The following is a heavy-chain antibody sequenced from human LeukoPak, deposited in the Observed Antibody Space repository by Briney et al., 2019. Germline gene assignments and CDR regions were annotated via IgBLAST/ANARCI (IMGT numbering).Heavy chain of an antibody. J-gene: IGHJ4*02. D-gene: IGHD3-22*01. CDR1: GYTFTSYA. Sequence: ASVKVSCKASGYTFTSYAMIWVRQAPGQGLEWMGWINTNTGNPTYAQGFTGRFVFSLDTSVSTAYLQISSLKAEDTAVYYCARGEPTLKYYYDSSGYQLDYWGQGTLVTVSS. V-gene: IGHV7-4-1*02. CDR2: INTNTGNP. CDR3: ARGEPTLKYYYDSSGYQLDY.